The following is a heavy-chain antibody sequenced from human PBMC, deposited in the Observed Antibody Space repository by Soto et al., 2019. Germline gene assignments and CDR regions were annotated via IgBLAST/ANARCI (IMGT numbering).Heavy chain of an antibody. J-gene: IGHJ6*03. CDR3: VRAGSVIYYYYYMGL. CDR1: GFTFDDYG. CDR2: INWNGGSK. V-gene: IGHV3-20*01. Sequence: EVQLVESGGGVVRPGGSLRLSCAASGFTFDDYGMSWVRQAHGKGLEWVSGINWNGGSKGYADSVKGRCTISRDNAKNSLYLQMDSLRAEDTALYHCVRAGSVIYYYYYMGLWGKGTTVTVSS.